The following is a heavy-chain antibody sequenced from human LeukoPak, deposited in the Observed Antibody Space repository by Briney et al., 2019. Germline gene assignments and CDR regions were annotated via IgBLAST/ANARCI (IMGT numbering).Heavy chain of an antibody. V-gene: IGHV3-7*01. CDR2: IKQDGSEK. D-gene: IGHD6-13*01. CDR3: ARGGRSSWGIGNYYYYYMDV. CDR1: GFTFSSYW. J-gene: IGHJ6*03. Sequence: GGSLRLSCAASGFTFSSYWMSWVRQAPGKGLEWVANIKQDGSEKYYVDSVKGRFTISRDNAKNSLYLQMNSLRAEDTAVYYCARGGRSSWGIGNYYYYYMDVWGKGTTVTVSS.